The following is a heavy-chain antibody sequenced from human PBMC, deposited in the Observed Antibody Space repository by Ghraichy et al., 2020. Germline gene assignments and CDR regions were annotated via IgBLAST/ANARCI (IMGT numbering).Heavy chain of an antibody. CDR1: GFTFSSYT. V-gene: IGHV3-21*01. CDR2: ISGRNDFL. J-gene: IGHJ3*02. D-gene: IGHD6-13*01. CDR3: ARRIAANDAFDI. Sequence: GGSLRLSCAASGFTFSSYTMTWVRQAPGKGLEWVSSISGRNDFLYSAASMRGRFTISRDNAKNSLSLQMNSLRIEDTAVYYCARRIAANDAFDIWGQGTMVTVSS.